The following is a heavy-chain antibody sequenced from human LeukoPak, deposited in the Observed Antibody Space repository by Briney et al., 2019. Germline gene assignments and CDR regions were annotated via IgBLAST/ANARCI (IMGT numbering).Heavy chain of an antibody. Sequence: PSETLSLTCTVSGGSISSYYWSWIRQPPGKGLEWIGYIYYSGSTNYNPSLKSRVTISVDTSKNQFSLKLSSVTAADTAVYYCARGPRTNYDSSGYPQYYFDYWGQGTLVTVS. J-gene: IGHJ4*02. CDR1: GGSISSYY. D-gene: IGHD3-22*01. CDR2: IYYSGST. CDR3: ARGPRTNYDSSGYPQYYFDY. V-gene: IGHV4-59*01.